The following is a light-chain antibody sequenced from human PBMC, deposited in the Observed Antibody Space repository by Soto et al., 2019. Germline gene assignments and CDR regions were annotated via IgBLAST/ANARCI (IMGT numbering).Light chain of an antibody. CDR1: QTISSF. CDR3: QQYGSSPRT. CDR2: NAF. V-gene: IGKV3-20*01. J-gene: IGKJ1*01. Sequence: IVLTQSPGTLSLSPGEGATLSCRASQTISSFLAWYQQKRGQSPRLLIYNAFNRATGIPDRFSGSGSGTDFTLTISRLEPEDFAVYYCQQYGSSPRTFGQGGKVDIK.